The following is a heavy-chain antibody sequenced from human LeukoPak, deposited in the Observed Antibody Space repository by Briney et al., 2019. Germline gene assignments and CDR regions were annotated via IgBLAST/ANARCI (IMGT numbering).Heavy chain of an antibody. CDR2: ISIGGNSK. CDR1: GFTFSNYA. Sequence: GGSLRLSCAASGFTFSNYAMSWVRQAPGKGLEWVSAISIGGNSKYYADSVNGRFTISRDNSKNTLWLQMNSLRAEDTAVYYCAKDGFLLWRGAFDIWGQGTMVTVSS. J-gene: IGHJ3*02. D-gene: IGHD2-21*01. CDR3: AKDGFLLWRGAFDI. V-gene: IGHV3-23*01.